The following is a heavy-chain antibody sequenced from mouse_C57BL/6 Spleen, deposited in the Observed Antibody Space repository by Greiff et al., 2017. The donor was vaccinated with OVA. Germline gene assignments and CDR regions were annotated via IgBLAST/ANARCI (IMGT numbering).Heavy chain of an antibody. D-gene: IGHD2-4*01. CDR2: IDPEDGDT. V-gene: IGHV14-1*01. CDR3: TSYDYGAGDAMDY. CDR1: GFTITDYY. J-gene: IGHJ4*01. Sequence: EVQLQQSGAELVRPGASVKLSCTASGFTITDYYMHWVKQRPEQGLEWIGRIDPEDGDTEYAPKFQGKATMTADTSSNTAYLQLSSLTSEDTAVYYGTSYDYGAGDAMDYWGQGTSVTVSS.